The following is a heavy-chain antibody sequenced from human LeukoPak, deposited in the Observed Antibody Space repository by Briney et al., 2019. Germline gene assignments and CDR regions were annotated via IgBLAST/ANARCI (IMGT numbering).Heavy chain of an antibody. CDR2: IRSSSSAI. V-gene: IGHV3-48*01. Sequence: GGSLRLSCAASGFTFISYSMNWVRQAPGKGLEWLSYIRSSSSAISYADSVKGRFTISLDNAKNSLFLQMNSLRAEDTAVYYCARGLGRNFDYWGQGTLVTVSS. CDR1: GFTFISYS. J-gene: IGHJ4*02. D-gene: IGHD1-26*01. CDR3: ARGLGRNFDY.